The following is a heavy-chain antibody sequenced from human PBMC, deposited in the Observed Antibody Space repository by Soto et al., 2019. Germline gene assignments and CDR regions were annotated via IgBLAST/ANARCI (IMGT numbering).Heavy chain of an antibody. D-gene: IGHD3-22*01. CDR1: GYTFTAYG. CDR3: ARELNTESSAYYSFAF. CDR2: VSTNDDRT. V-gene: IGHV1-18*01. Sequence: QVQMVQSGPEVKMPGASVKVSCKTSGYTFTAYGLAWLRPAPGQRPEWMGWVSTNDDRTNYARKFQGRVTTTTDRSTTTTSMELRSLATDDTAVYYCARELNTESSAYYSFAFWGQGTLVTLSS. J-gene: IGHJ4*02.